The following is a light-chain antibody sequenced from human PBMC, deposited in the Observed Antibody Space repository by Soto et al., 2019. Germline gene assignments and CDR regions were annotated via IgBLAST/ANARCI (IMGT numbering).Light chain of an antibody. V-gene: IGKV3-15*01. CDR2: DAS. J-gene: IGKJ4*01. CDR3: QQYNNWPPLT. Sequence: EIVLTQSPATLSLSPGERATLSCRASQSINNYLAWYLQKPGQAPRLLIYDASTRATGIPARFSGSGSGTEFTLTISSLQSEDFAVYYCQQYNNWPPLTFGGGTKVDIK. CDR1: QSINNY.